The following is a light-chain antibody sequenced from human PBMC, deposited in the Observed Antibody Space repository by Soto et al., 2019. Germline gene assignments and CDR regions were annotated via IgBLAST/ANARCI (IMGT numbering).Light chain of an antibody. CDR3: QVWDSSSDHPV. J-gene: IGLJ1*01. Sequence: SYELTQPPSVSVAPGTTARITCGRDNIGYKSVHWYQPKPGQAPVLVMYYDSERPSGIPERFSGSKSGNTATLTISRVEAGDEADYYCQVWDSSSDHPVFGIGTKLTVL. CDR2: YDS. V-gene: IGLV3-21*04. CDR1: NIGYKS.